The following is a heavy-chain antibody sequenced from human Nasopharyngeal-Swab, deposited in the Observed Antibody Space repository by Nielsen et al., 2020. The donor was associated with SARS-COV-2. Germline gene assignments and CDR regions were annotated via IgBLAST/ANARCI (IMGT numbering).Heavy chain of an antibody. Sequence: KVSCKTSGYDFPSYWIYWVRQVPGKGLEWMGMIDPSDSYTRYSPSFEGHVTISADKYLTTVYLQWSSLKASDTAIYYCARKFLRWDAFDMWGQGTLITVSS. CDR3: ARKFLRWDAFDM. V-gene: IGHV5-10-1*01. D-gene: IGHD2-15*01. CDR2: IDPSDSYT. J-gene: IGHJ3*02. CDR1: GYDFPSYW.